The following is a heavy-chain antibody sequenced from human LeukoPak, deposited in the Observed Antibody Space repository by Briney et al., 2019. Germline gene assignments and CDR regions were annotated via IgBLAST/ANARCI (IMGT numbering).Heavy chain of an antibody. V-gene: IGHV3-48*03. CDR2: ISSSGSTI. CDR3: ARETGHDSSGYNFDY. D-gene: IGHD3-22*01. Sequence: GGFLRLSCAASGFTFSSYEMNWVRQAPGKGLEWVSYISSSGSTIYYADSVKGRFTISRDNAKNSLYLQMNSLRAEDTAVYYCARETGHDSSGYNFDYWGQGTLVTVSS. CDR1: GFTFSSYE. J-gene: IGHJ4*02.